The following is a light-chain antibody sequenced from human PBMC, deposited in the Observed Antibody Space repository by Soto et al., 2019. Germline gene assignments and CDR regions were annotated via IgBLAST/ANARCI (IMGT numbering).Light chain of an antibody. CDR3: QQYGRGLT. V-gene: IGKV3-20*01. CDR2: AAS. CDR1: QSARSS. J-gene: IGKJ4*01. Sequence: EVVMTQSPATLSVSPGARATLSCMASQSARSSLGWYEQKPGQAPRLLIYAASSRATGIPDRISGSGSGTDFTLTISRLEPEEFAVYYCQQYGRGLTFGGGTKV.